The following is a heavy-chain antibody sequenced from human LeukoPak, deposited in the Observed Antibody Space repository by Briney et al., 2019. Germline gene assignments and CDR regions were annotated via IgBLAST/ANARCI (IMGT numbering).Heavy chain of an antibody. CDR1: GFRFSNYW. J-gene: IGHJ2*01. V-gene: IGHV5-10-1*01. CDR2: IDPSDSYT. Sequence: GEPLRISWKGSGFRFSNYWLSRVRQMPGKGLEWMGRIDPSDSYTSYSPSFQGHVTISADKSIDTAYLQWSSPEASDTAMYYCARHSKYVVVPGYWHFDLWGRGTLVIVSS. CDR3: ARHSKYVVVPGYWHFDL. D-gene: IGHD2-2*01.